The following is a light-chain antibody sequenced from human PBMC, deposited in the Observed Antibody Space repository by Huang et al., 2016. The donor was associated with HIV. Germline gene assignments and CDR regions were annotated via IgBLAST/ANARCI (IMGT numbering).Light chain of an antibody. CDR1: QGIGCV. CDR3: QQFHNYPFT. Sequence: AIQLTQSPSSLSASVGDRVTITCRASQGIGCVVAWYQQKPGKAPNLLISGASSLESGVPSRFSGSGSGTDFTLTISGLQPEDFATYFCQQFHNYPFTFGQGTKLEIK. V-gene: IGKV1D-13*01. CDR2: GAS. J-gene: IGKJ2*01.